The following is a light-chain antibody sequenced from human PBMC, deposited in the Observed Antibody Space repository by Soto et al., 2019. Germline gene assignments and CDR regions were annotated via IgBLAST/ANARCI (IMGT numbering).Light chain of an antibody. CDR1: QSVSSY. CDR3: QQRSNWPLIT. J-gene: IGKJ5*01. CDR2: GAS. V-gene: IGKV3-11*01. Sequence: EIVMTQSPATLSLSPGERATLSCRASQSVSSYLAWYQHKPGQAPRLLIYGASNRATGIPARFSGSGSGTDFTLTISSLEPEDFAVYYGQQRSNWPLITFGQGTRLEIK.